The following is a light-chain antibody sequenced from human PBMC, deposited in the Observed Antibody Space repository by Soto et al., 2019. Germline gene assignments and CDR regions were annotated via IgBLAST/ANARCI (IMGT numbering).Light chain of an antibody. V-gene: IGKV3-15*01. CDR1: QSVSSN. CDR2: GAS. CDR3: QQYNNWLWT. J-gene: IGKJ1*01. Sequence: EIVMTQSPATLSVSPGERATLSCRASQSVSSNLAWYQQKPGQAPRLLIYGASTRATGIPARFSGSGSGTEFTLTISSLQSEDFAVYYCQQYNNWLWTFGKGTKVESK.